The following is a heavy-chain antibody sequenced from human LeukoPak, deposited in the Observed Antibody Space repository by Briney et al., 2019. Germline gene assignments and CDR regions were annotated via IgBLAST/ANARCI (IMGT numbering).Heavy chain of an antibody. Sequence: SETLSLTCTVSGYSISSGYYWGWIRQPPGKGLEWIGSISYSGSPNYNPSLKSRVTISADTSKNQFSLKLSSVTAADTAVYYCARELKVGNTGYYFDSWGQGTLVTVSS. J-gene: IGHJ4*02. V-gene: IGHV4-38-2*02. D-gene: IGHD2/OR15-2a*01. CDR1: GYSISSGYY. CDR2: ISYSGSP. CDR3: ARELKVGNTGYYFDS.